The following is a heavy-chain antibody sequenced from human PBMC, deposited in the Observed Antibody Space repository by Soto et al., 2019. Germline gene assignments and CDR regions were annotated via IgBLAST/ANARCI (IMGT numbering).Heavy chain of an antibody. CDR1: GGSISSGDYY. CDR3: AREGRLGEPLDY. Sequence: PSETLSLTCTVSGGSISSGDYYWSWIRQPPGKGLEWIGYIYYSGSTYYNPSLKSRVTISVDTSKNQFSLKLSSVTAADTAVYYCAREGRLGEPLDYWGQGTLVTVSS. J-gene: IGHJ4*02. D-gene: IGHD3-10*01. V-gene: IGHV4-30-4*01. CDR2: IYYSGST.